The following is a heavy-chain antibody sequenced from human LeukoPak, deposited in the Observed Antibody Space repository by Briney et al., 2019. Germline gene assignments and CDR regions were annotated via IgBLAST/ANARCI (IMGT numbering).Heavy chain of an antibody. D-gene: IGHD6-6*01. J-gene: IGHJ4*02. CDR1: GFTFSGYA. V-gene: IGHV3-30-3*01. CDR2: ISYDGGSNK. CDR3: AREERGHLVGY. Sequence: AGGSLRLSCAASGFTFSGYAMHWVRQAPGKGLEWVALISYDGGSNKYYADSVKGRFTISRDNSKNTLCLQMNSLRAEDTAVYYCAREERGHLVGYWGQGTLVTVPS.